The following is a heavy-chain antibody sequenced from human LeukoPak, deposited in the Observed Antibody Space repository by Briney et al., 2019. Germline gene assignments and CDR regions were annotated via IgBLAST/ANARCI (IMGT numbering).Heavy chain of an antibody. Sequence: GGSLRLSCAASGFTFSSYAMHWVRQAPGKGLEWVAVISYDGSNKYYADSVKGRFTISRDNSKNTLYLQMNSLRAEDTAVYYCAREGSDDYSNLYYYYYMDVWGKGTTVTVSS. J-gene: IGHJ6*03. CDR2: ISYDGSNK. D-gene: IGHD4-11*01. CDR3: AREGSDDYSNLYYYYYMDV. V-gene: IGHV3-30-3*01. CDR1: GFTFSSYA.